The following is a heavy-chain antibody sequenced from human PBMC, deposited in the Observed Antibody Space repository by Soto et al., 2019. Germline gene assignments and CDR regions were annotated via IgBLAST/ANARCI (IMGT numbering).Heavy chain of an antibody. V-gene: IGHV3-48*02. CDR2: ISSTSSAR. Sequence: HPGGSLRLSCAASGFTFSVHSMNWVRRAPGKGLEWVSYISSTSSARYYADSVRGRFTISRDNDKYSLYLQMNSLTDEDTDVYYCARDSDIYYGMDVWGQGTTVTVSS. D-gene: IGHD3-9*01. J-gene: IGHJ6*02. CDR1: GFTFSVHS. CDR3: ARDSDIYYGMDV.